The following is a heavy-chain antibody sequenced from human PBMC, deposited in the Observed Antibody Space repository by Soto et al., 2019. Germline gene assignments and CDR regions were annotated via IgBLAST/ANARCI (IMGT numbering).Heavy chain of an antibody. V-gene: IGHV3-15*07. Sequence: EVQLVESGGGLVKPGGSLRLSCAASGFTFSDAWMNWARQAPGKGLEWVGRIKSKACGGTADYSAPVRGRFTISRDDSTATMYLQMNSLETEHTGVYYCTSHDATEQNFVPYWGQGTLVTVSS. CDR3: TSHDATEQNFVPY. D-gene: IGHD1-7*01. CDR2: IKSKACGGTA. CDR1: GFTFSDAW. J-gene: IGHJ4*02.